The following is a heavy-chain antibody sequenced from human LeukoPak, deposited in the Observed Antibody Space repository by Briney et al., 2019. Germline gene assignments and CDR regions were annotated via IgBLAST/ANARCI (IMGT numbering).Heavy chain of an antibody. V-gene: IGHV3-23*01. CDR3: AKDHPMGPFSQH. CDR1: GFTVSSNY. CDR2: ISGGGGSK. D-gene: IGHD3-10*01. J-gene: IGHJ1*01. Sequence: PGGSLRLSCAASGFTVSSNYMSWVRQAPGKGLEWVSAISGGGGSKYYADSVKGRFSISRDSSKNTLYLQLNSLRAEDTAVYHCAKDHPMGPFSQHWGQGTPVTVSS.